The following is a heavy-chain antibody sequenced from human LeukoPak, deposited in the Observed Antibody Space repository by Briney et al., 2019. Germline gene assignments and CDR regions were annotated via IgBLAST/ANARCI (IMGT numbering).Heavy chain of an antibody. J-gene: IGHJ4*02. Sequence: SETLSLTCAVYGGSFSGYYWSWIRQPPGKGLEWIGEINHSGSTNYNPSLKSRVTISVDTSKNQFSLKLSSVTAADTAVYYCATSQYRRYDSSGPPYFDYWGQGTLVTVSS. V-gene: IGHV4-34*01. CDR1: GGSFSGYY. CDR3: ATSQYRRYDSSGPPYFDY. CDR2: INHSGST. D-gene: IGHD3-22*01.